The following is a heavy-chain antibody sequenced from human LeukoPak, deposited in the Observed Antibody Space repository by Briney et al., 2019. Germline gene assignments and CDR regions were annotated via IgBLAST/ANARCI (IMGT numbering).Heavy chain of an antibody. CDR3: ARGSITMVRGVRSDAFDI. J-gene: IGHJ3*02. V-gene: IGHV1-8*01. CDR1: GYTFTSYD. D-gene: IGHD3-10*01. Sequence: ASVKVSCKASGYTFTSYDINWVRQATGQGLEWMGWMNPNSGNTGYAQKFQGRVTMTRNTSISTAYMEPSSLRSEDTAVYYCARGSITMVRGVRSDAFDIWGQGTMVTVSS. CDR2: MNPNSGNT.